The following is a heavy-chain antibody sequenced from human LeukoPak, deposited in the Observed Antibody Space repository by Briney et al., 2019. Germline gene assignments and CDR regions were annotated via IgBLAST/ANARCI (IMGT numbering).Heavy chain of an antibody. CDR2: SSWNSGTI. CDR3: AKDLAVGTSPRVYAFDV. Sequence: PGRSLRLSCAASGFTFSDYVMHWVRQVPGKGLEWVGGSSWNSGTIAYGESVKGRATISRDNARNSLYLEVNSLRVEDTALYYCAKDLAVGTSPRVYAFDVWGQGSLVTVSS. D-gene: IGHD1/OR15-1a*01. V-gene: IGHV3-9*01. CDR1: GFTFSDYV. J-gene: IGHJ3*01.